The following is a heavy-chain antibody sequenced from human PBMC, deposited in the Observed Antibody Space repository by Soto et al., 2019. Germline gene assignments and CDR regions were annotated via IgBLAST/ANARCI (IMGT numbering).Heavy chain of an antibody. CDR3: AKDGSGTYYRFFDT. CDR1: GFSLSDYA. CDR2: ISASGGSI. Sequence: EVQLMESGGGLVKPGGTLRLSCVGSGFSLSDYAMSWVRQIPGKGLEWVSAISASGGSIFYADFVKGRFTISRDLRNNTLFLQMNTLKAEDTAFYFCAKDGSGTYYRFFDTWGQGALVTVSS. D-gene: IGHD3-3*01. J-gene: IGHJ4*02. V-gene: IGHV3-23*01.